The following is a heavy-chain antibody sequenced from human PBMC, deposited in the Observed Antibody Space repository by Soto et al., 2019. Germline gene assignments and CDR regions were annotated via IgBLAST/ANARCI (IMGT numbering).Heavy chain of an antibody. J-gene: IGHJ6*02. CDR3: ARGENYYGSGSPTNNYYYGMDV. D-gene: IGHD3-10*01. Sequence: EVQLVESGGGLVQPGGSLRLSCAASGFTFSSYSMNWVRQAPGKGLEWVSSISSSSSYIYYADSVKGRFTISRDNAKNSLYLQMNSLRAEDTAVYYCARGENYYGSGSPTNNYYYGMDVWGQGTTVTVSS. CDR1: GFTFSSYS. CDR2: ISSSSSYI. V-gene: IGHV3-21*01.